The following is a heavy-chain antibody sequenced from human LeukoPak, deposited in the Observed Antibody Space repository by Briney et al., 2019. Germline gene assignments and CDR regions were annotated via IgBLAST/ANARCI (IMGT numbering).Heavy chain of an antibody. V-gene: IGHV3-23*01. D-gene: IGHD2-2*02. CDR2: ISGSGGRT. Sequence: PGGSLRLSCAASGFIFSSYGMNWVRQAPGKGLEWVSGISGSGGRTYYVDSVKGRFTISRDNSKNTLYLQMNSQRVEDTAVYYCAKGGFVGLPATISLNWFDPWGQGTLVTVSS. CDR1: GFIFSSYG. CDR3: AKGGFVGLPATISLNWFDP. J-gene: IGHJ5*02.